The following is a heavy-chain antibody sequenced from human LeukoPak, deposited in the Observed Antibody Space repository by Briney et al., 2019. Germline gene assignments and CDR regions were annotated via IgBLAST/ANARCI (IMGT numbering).Heavy chain of an antibody. CDR3: ASYLKYSSSGYYYYMDV. CDR2: IYYSGST. Sequence: SQTLSLTCTVSGGSISSGDYYWSWLRQPPGKGLEWIGYIYYSGSTYYNPSLKTRVTISVDTSKNQFSLKLSSATAADTAVYYCASYLKYSSSGYYYYMDVWGKGTTVAVSS. CDR1: GGSISSGDYY. J-gene: IGHJ6*03. D-gene: IGHD6-6*01. V-gene: IGHV4-30-4*08.